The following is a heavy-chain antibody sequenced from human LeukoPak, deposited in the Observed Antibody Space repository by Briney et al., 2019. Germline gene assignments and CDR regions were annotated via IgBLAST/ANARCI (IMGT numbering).Heavy chain of an antibody. Sequence: GGSLRLSCAASEFSVGSNYMTWVRQTPGKGLEWVSYMSSSGSMTWYADSVKGRFTISRDNAKRSLYLQMNSLRVEDTAVYYCAKGDSGYDYYLFDYWGQGTLVTVSS. CDR1: EFSVGSNY. CDR2: MSSSGSMT. J-gene: IGHJ4*02. D-gene: IGHD5-12*01. CDR3: AKGDSGYDYYLFDY. V-gene: IGHV3-11*01.